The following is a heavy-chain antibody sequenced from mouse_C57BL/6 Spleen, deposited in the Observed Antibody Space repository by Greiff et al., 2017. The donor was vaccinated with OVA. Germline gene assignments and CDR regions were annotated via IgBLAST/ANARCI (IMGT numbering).Heavy chain of an antibody. CDR3: AILRPPFAY. V-gene: IGHV2-4*01. CDR1: GFSLTSYG. D-gene: IGHD2-12*01. CDR2: IWSGGST. Sequence: VKLMESGPGLVQPSQSLSITCTVSGFSLTSYGVHWVRQPPGKGLEWLGVIWSGGSTDYNAAFISRLSISKDNSKSQVFFKMNSLQADDTAIYYCAILRPPFAYWGQGTLVTVSA. J-gene: IGHJ3*01.